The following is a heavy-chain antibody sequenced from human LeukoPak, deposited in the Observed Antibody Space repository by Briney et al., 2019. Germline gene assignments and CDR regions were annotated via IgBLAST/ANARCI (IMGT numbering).Heavy chain of an antibody. V-gene: IGHV1-2*02. Sequence: ASVKVSCKASGHTFTGYYMHWVRQAPGQGLEWMGWISPTSGGTNYAQKFQGRVTMTRDTSISTAYMELSRLRSDDTAVYYCAREAYASGSFRTDYYYMDVWGKGTTVTISS. D-gene: IGHD3-10*01. J-gene: IGHJ6*03. CDR1: GHTFTGYY. CDR3: AREAYASGSFRTDYYYMDV. CDR2: ISPTSGGT.